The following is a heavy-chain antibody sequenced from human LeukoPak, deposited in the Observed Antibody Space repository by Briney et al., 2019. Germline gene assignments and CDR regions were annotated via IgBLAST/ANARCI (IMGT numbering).Heavy chain of an antibody. CDR1: GFDVSSNY. CDR2: LYGGDRT. CDR3: ARAQYYYDSGAYGPDY. Sequence: GGSLRLSCAASGFDVSSNYMSWVRQAPGKGPEWVSVLYGGDRTYYADSVKGRFTISAEKSSNTLYLQMNSLRAEDTAVYYCARAQYYYDSGAYGPDYWGQGTQVTVSS. V-gene: IGHV3-53*01. D-gene: IGHD3-22*01. J-gene: IGHJ4*02.